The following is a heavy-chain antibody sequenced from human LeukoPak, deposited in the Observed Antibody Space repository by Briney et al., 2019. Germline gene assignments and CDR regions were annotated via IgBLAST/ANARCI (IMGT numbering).Heavy chain of an antibody. D-gene: IGHD2-15*01. V-gene: IGHV3-30*18. CDR1: GFAFSSYG. J-gene: IGHJ4*02. CDR2: ISYDGSNK. Sequence: PGRSLRLSCAAAGFAFSSYGMHWVRQAPGKGLGWVAVISYDGSNKYYADSVKGRFTISRDNSRNTMYLQMNSLRVEDTAVYYCAKGRRYCSGGSCYYFDYWGQGTLVTVSS. CDR3: AKGRRYCSGGSCYYFDY.